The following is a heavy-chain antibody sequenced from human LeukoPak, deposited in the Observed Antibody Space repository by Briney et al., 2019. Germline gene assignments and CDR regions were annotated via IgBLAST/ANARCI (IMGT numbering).Heavy chain of an antibody. Sequence: GGSPRLSCAISGLTHHDYAMTWVRQAPGKGLEWVSTIVGDSSKTYYADSVKGRFTISRDNSNYMLFLHMNSLRAEDTAIYYCAKQHYNYCYLDVWGKGTTVTVSS. V-gene: IGHV3-23*01. CDR2: IVGDSSKT. J-gene: IGHJ6*03. CDR1: GLTHHDYA. CDR3: AKQHYNYCYLDV. D-gene: IGHD2-2*02.